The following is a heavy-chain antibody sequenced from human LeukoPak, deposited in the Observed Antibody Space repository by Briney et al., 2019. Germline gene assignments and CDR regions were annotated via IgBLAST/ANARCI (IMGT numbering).Heavy chain of an antibody. D-gene: IGHD3-9*01. CDR1: GYTFTGCY. CDR3: ARVGPILTGYYFKY. CDR2: INPNSGGT. V-gene: IGHV1-2*02. Sequence: GASVKVSCKASGYTFTGCYMHWVRQAPGQGLEWMGWINPNSGGTNYAQKFQGRVTMTRDTSISTAYMELSRLRSDDTAVYYCARVGPILTGYYFKYWGQGTLVTVSS. J-gene: IGHJ4*02.